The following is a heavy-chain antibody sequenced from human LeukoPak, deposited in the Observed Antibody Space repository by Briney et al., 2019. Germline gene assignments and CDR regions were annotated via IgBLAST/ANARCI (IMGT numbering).Heavy chain of an antibody. Sequence: ASVKVSCKASGYTFTSYYMHWVRQAPGQGLEWMGIINPSGGSTSYAQKFQGRVTMTRDTSTNTVYMELSSLRSEDTAVYYCARDQFNYGRFDYWGQGTLVTVSS. D-gene: IGHD4-17*01. CDR3: ARDQFNYGRFDY. V-gene: IGHV1-46*01. J-gene: IGHJ4*02. CDR2: INPSGGST. CDR1: GYTFTSYY.